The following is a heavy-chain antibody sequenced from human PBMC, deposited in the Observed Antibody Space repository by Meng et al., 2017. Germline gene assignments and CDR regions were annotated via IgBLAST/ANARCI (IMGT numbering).Heavy chain of an antibody. CDR3: ARVSHTYYYDSSGYYPSDY. CDR2: ISAYNSNT. J-gene: IGHJ4*02. CDR1: GYTFTSYG. V-gene: IGHV1-18*01. D-gene: IGHD3-22*01. Sequence: VQMGKDGAGVKKPEASLKVPCKASGYTFTSYGISWVQQAPGLGLEWMGWISAYNSNTNYTQKLQGRVTMTTDTSTSTAYMELRSLRSDDTAVYYCARVSHTYYYDSSGYYPSDYWGQGTLVTVSS.